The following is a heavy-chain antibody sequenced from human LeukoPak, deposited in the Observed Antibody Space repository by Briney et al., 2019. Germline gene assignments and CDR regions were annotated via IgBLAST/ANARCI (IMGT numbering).Heavy chain of an antibody. CDR3: ARSIGLTGGGVDV. CDR2: ITIGGSTI. Sequence: PGGSLRLSCAASGFTFSDYNMNWVRQAPAKGLEWVSYITIGGSTIHHADPLKGRFTISRDNAKKTLYLQMYSLRAEDTAVYYCARSIGLTGGGVDVWGQGTTVTVSS. V-gene: IGHV3-11*01. D-gene: IGHD3-9*01. J-gene: IGHJ6*02. CDR1: GFTFSDYN.